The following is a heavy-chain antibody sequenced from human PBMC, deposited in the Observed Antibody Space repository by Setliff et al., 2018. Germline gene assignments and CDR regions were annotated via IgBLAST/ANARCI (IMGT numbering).Heavy chain of an antibody. J-gene: IGHJ6*02. Sequence: SETLSLTCTVSGGSISSSSYYWGWIRQPPGKGLEWIGSIYYSGGTYYNPSLKSRVTISVDTSKNQFSLKLSSVTAADTAVYYCARVSMYSSSWYYYYYGMDVWGQGTTVTVSS. D-gene: IGHD6-13*01. V-gene: IGHV4-39*07. CDR1: GGSISSSSYY. CDR3: ARVSMYSSSWYYYYYGMDV. CDR2: IYYSGGT.